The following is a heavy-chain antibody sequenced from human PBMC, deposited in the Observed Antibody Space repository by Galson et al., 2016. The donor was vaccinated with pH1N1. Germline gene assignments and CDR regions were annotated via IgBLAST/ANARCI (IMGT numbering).Heavy chain of an antibody. V-gene: IGHV3-23*01. CDR2: ISGGGTI. CDR1: GFTFRSYA. J-gene: IGHJ4*02. D-gene: IGHD6-19*01. CDR3: AKDKRSGWSVVGGFMDH. Sequence: SLRLSCAVSGFTFRSYAVNWVRQAPGKGPEWVSVISGGGTIHYADSVRGRFTISRDNSNNTVYLQMNSLRAEDTGVYYCAKDKRSGWSVVGGFMDHWGQGTLVTVSS.